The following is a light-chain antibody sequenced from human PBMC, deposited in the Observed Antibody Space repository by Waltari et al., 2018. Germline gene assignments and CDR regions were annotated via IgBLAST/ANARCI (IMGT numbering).Light chain of an antibody. CDR1: RSVSNNY. CDR2: LAS. J-gene: IGKJ1*01. Sequence: EIVLTQSPGTLSLSPGERATLSCRASRSVSNNYLAWYQQKSGQAPRLLIYLASTRATGSPDRFSGSGYGTDFTLTISRLEPEDFAVYYCQQYGTSPPGTFGQGTKVEIK. CDR3: QQYGTSPPGT. V-gene: IGKV3-20*01.